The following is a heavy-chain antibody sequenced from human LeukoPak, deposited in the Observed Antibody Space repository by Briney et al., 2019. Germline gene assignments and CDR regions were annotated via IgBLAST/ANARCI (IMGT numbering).Heavy chain of an antibody. Sequence: PGGFMILCCAAAGFTISDYYMSWIRQAPGKVLEWGSYISSSGSTIYYADSVKGRFTISRDNAKNSLYLQMNSLRAEDTAVYYCERARYCSSTSCFTPFDYWGQGTLVTVSS. CDR1: GFTISDYY. CDR3: ERARYCSSTSCFTPFDY. CDR2: ISSSGSTI. J-gene: IGHJ4*02. D-gene: IGHD2-2*02. V-gene: IGHV3-11*01.